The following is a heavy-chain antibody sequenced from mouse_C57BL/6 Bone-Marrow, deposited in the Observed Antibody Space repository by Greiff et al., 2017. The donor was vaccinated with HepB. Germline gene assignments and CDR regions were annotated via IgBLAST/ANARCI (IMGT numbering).Heavy chain of an antibody. J-gene: IGHJ3*01. CDR3: ARRKWFAY. CDR1: GYTFTSYD. Sequence: VKLVESGPELVKPGASVKLSCKASGYTFTSYDINWVKQRPGQGLEWIGWIYPRDGSTKYNEKFKGKATLTVDTSSSTAYMELHSLTSEDSAVYFCARRKWFAYWGQGTLVTVSA. V-gene: IGHV1-85*01. CDR2: IYPRDGST.